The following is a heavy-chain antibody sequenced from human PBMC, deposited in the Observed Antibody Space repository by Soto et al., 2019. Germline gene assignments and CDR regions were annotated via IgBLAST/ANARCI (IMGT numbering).Heavy chain of an antibody. D-gene: IGHD1-26*01. CDR2: IYYSGST. CDR3: ARQKTMGATFFDS. CDR1: GGSISSSSYY. V-gene: IGHV4-39*01. Sequence: PSETLSLTCTVSGGSISSSSYYWGWIRQPPGKGLEWIGSIYYSGSTYYNPSLKSRVTISVDTSKNQFSLKLSSVTATDTAVYYCARQKTMGATFFDSWAPGAPVTGS. J-gene: IGHJ4*02.